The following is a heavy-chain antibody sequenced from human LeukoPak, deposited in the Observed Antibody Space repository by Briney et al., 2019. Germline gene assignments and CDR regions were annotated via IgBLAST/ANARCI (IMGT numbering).Heavy chain of an antibody. D-gene: IGHD3-10*01. V-gene: IGHV1-69*06. CDR1: GGTFSSYA. CDR3: ARGITVIRGVIKGGMDV. J-gene: IGHJ6*02. Sequence: ASVKVSCKASGGTFSSYAISWVRQAPGQGLEWMGGIIPIFGTANYAQKFQGRVTITADKSTGTVYMELSSLRSGDTAVYYCARGITVIRGVIKGGMDVWGQGTTVTVSS. CDR2: IIPIFGTA.